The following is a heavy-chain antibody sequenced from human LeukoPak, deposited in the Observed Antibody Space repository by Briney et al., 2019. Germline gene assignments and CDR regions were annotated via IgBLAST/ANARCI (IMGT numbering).Heavy chain of an antibody. V-gene: IGHV3-21*01. CDR3: AREADYVWGSYRAFGY. CDR1: GFTFSIYS. J-gene: IGHJ4*02. D-gene: IGHD3-16*02. Sequence: GGSLGLSCAASGFTFSIYSMNWVRQAPGKGLEWVSSISGSTNYIYADSVKGRFTISRDNAKNSLYLQMNSLRAEDTAVYYCAREADYVWGSYRAFGYWGQGTLVTVSS. CDR2: ISGSTNYI.